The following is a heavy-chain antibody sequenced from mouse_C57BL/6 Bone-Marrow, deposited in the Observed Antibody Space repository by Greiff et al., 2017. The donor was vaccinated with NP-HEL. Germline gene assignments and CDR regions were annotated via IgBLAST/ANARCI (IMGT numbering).Heavy chain of an antibody. CDR1: GFTFTDYY. CDR2: IRNKANGYTT. Sequence: EVKVEESGGGLVQPGGSLSLSCAASGFTFTDYYMSWVRQPPGKALEWLGFIRNKANGYTTEYSASVKGRFTISRDNYQNNLYLKMNALRAEDSATYYCARSIYYDYADDPCYAMDYWGQGTSVTVSS. CDR3: ARSIYYDYADDPCYAMDY. D-gene: IGHD2-4*01. J-gene: IGHJ4*01. V-gene: IGHV7-3*01.